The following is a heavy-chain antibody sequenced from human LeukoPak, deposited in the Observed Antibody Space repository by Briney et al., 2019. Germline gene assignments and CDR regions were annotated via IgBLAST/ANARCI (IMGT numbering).Heavy chain of an antibody. CDR3: ARDRSGGDYNFDY. J-gene: IGHJ4*02. V-gene: IGHV3-30-3*01. D-gene: IGHD2-21*02. CDR2: ISYDGSNK. CDR1: GFTFSSYA. Sequence: GGSLRLSCAASGFTFSSYAMHWVRQAPGKGLEWVAVISYDGSNKYYADSVKGRFTISRDNSKNTLYPQMNSLRAEDTAVYYCARDRSGGDYNFDYWGQGTLVTVSS.